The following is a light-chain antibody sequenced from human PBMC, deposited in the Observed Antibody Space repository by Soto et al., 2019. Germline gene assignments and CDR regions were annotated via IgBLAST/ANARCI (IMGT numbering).Light chain of an antibody. J-gene: IGKJ4*01. CDR2: GAS. CDR1: QSISNN. V-gene: IGKV3-15*01. CDR3: QQRSSWPLT. Sequence: EIVMTQSPANMSVSPGERATLSCRASQSISNNLAWYQQQPGQTPRLLIYGASTTATGIPARFSGSGTGTEFTLTISSLQSEDFAVYYCQQRSSWPLTFGGGTKVDIK.